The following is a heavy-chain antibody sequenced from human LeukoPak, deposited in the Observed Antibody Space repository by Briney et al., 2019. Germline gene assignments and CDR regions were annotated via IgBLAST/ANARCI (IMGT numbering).Heavy chain of an antibody. CDR1: DGSISSYY. CDR2: IYYSGST. D-gene: IGHD5-12*01. J-gene: IGHJ4*02. Sequence: SETLSLTCTVPDGSISSYYWSWIRQPPGKGLEWIGYIYYSGSTNYSPSLKSRVTISVDTSKNQFSLKLSSVTAADTAVYYCARQGYSAYEILDYWGQGTLVTVSS. V-gene: IGHV4-59*08. CDR3: ARQGYSAYEILDY.